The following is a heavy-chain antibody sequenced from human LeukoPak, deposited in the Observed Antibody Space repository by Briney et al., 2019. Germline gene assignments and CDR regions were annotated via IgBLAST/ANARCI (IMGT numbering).Heavy chain of an antibody. CDR3: AKVYVWNEYYFDY. CDR1: GFTFSSYS. J-gene: IGHJ4*02. CDR2: ISTSSSYI. D-gene: IGHD1-1*01. V-gene: IGHV3-21*04. Sequence: GGSLRLSCAASGFTFSSYSMNWVRQAPGKGLEWVSSISTSSSYIHYADSVKGRFTISRDNSKNTLYLQMNSLRAEDTAVYYCAKVYVWNEYYFDYWGQGTLVTVSS.